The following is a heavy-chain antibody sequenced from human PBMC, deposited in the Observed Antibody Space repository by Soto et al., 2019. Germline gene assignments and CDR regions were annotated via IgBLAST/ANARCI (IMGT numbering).Heavy chain of an antibody. Sequence: ASVKVSCKASGYTFTSYGISWARQAPGQGLEWMGWISAYNGNTNYAQKLQGRVTMTTDTSTSTAYMELRSLRSDDTAVYYCARDIPLRRSGSYEDWGQGTLVTVSS. CDR2: ISAYNGNT. J-gene: IGHJ4*02. CDR1: GYTFTSYG. D-gene: IGHD1-26*01. V-gene: IGHV1-18*01. CDR3: ARDIPLRRSGSYED.